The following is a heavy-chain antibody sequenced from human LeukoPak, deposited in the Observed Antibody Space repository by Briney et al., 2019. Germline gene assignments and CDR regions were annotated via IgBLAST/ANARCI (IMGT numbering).Heavy chain of an antibody. CDR3: ARLRATNWNLDY. CDR2: IYYSGST. CDR1: GGSISSSSYY. V-gene: IGHV4-39*01. D-gene: IGHD1-20*01. J-gene: IGHJ4*02. Sequence: PSETLSLTCTVSGGSISSSSYYWGWIRQPPGKGLEWIGSIYYSGSTYYNPSLKSRVTISVDTSKNQFSLKLSSVTAADTAVYYCARLRATNWNLDYWGQGTLVTVSS.